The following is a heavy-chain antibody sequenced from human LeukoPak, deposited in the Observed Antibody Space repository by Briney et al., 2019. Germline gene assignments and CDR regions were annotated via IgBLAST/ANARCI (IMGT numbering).Heavy chain of an antibody. V-gene: IGHV5-51*01. CDR3: ARHSYYYDSSGYYHSDAFDI. J-gene: IGHJ3*02. D-gene: IGHD3-22*01. Sequence: GESLKISCKGSGYSFTSYWIGWVRQMPGKGLEWMGIIYPGDSDTRYSPSFQGQVTISADKSISTAYLQWSSLKASDTAMYYCARHSYYYDSSGYYHSDAFDIWGQGTMVTVSS. CDR1: GYSFTSYW. CDR2: IYPGDSDT.